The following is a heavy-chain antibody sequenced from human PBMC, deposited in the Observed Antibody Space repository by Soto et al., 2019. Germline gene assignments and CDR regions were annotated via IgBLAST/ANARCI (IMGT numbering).Heavy chain of an antibody. J-gene: IGHJ4*02. CDR3: ATARGYQNDSSGYSPFDS. D-gene: IGHD3-22*01. Sequence: PSETLSLTCGVSGTSITTNHWWTWGRQPPGKGLEWIGENSHSGNTYYRPSLKSRVTLSIDKSKNQFTLKMTSVTASDTAVYYCATARGYQNDSSGYSPFDSWGQGALVTVSS. V-gene: IGHV4-4*02. CDR2: NSHSGNT. CDR1: GTSITTNHW.